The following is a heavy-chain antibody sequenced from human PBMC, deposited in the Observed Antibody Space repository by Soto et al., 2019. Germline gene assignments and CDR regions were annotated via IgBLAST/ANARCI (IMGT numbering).Heavy chain of an antibody. Sequence: QVQLQESGPGLVKPSETLSLTCTVSGGSISSYYWSWIRQPPGKGLEWIGYIYYSGSTYNNPSLKSRVTISVDTSKNQFSLSLSSVTAADTAVYYCAREGYCSSTSCEGWFDPCGQGTLVTVSS. CDR1: GGSISSYY. V-gene: IGHV4-59*01. J-gene: IGHJ5*02. CDR2: IYYSGST. CDR3: AREGYCSSTSCEGWFDP. D-gene: IGHD2-2*01.